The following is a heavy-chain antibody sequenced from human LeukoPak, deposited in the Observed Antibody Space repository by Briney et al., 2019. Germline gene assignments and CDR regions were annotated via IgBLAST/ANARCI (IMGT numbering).Heavy chain of an antibody. Sequence: GESLKISCKGSGYSFTSYWIGWVRPMPGKGLEWMGIIYPGDSDTRYSPSFQGQVTISADKSISTAYLQWSSLKASDTAMYYCARLIHNMVRGVMCSYMDVWGKGTTVTISS. CDR2: IYPGDSDT. V-gene: IGHV5-51*01. CDR1: GYSFTSYW. J-gene: IGHJ6*03. CDR3: ARLIHNMVRGVMCSYMDV. D-gene: IGHD3-10*01.